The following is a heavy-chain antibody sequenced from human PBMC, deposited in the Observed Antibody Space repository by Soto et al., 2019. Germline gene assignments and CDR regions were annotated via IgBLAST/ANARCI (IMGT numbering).Heavy chain of an antibody. V-gene: IGHV3-23*01. D-gene: IGHD3-22*01. Sequence: EVQLLESGGGLVQPGESLRLSCAASGFTFSTYPMTWVRQAPGKGLEWVSKIDVGGSDTYYADSVKGRFTISRDDSKNTLYLQMDSLRAEDTALYYFVRRNWLEYWGQGTLVTVSS. CDR2: IDVGGSDT. J-gene: IGHJ4*02. CDR3: VRRNWLEY. CDR1: GFTFSTYP.